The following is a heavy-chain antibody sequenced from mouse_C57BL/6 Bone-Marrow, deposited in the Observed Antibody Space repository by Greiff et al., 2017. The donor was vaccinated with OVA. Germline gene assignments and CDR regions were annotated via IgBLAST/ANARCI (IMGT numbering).Heavy chain of an antibody. D-gene: IGHD4-1*01. CDR2: INPYNGGT. J-gene: IGHJ2*01. V-gene: IGHV1-19*01. Sequence: EVKLQESGPVLVKPGASVKMSCKASGYTFTDYYMNWVKQSHGKSLEWIGVINPYNGGTSYNQKFKGKATLTVDKSSSTAYMELNSLTSEDSAVYYCARRSPGTSIDYWGQGTTLTVSS. CDR3: ARRSPGTSIDY. CDR1: GYTFTDYY.